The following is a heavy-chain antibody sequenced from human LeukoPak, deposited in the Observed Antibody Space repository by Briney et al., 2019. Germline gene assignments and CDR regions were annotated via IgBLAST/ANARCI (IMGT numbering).Heavy chain of an antibody. J-gene: IGHJ4*02. D-gene: IGHD6-13*01. CDR2: IYYSGST. CDR3: ARSSGIAAAGPGFDY. V-gene: IGHV4-59*01. CDR1: GGSISSYY. Sequence: SKTLSLTCTVSGGSISSYYWSWIRQPPGKGLEWIGYIYYSGSTNYNPSLKSRVTISVDTSKNQFSLKLSSVTAADTAVYYCARSSGIAAAGPGFDYWGQGTLVTVSS.